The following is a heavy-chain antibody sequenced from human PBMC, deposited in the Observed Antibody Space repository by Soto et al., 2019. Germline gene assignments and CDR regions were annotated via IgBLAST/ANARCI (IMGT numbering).Heavy chain of an antibody. Sequence: GESLKISCKGSGYSFTSYWIGWVRQMPGKGLEWMGIIHPGDSDTRYSPSFQGQVTISADKSISTAYLQWSSLKASDTAMYYCVRRQSTNAWYTDQWGQGTLVTVSS. V-gene: IGHV5-51*01. CDR1: GYSFTSYW. CDR2: IHPGDSDT. CDR3: VRRQSTNAWYTDQ. D-gene: IGHD6-13*01. J-gene: IGHJ4*02.